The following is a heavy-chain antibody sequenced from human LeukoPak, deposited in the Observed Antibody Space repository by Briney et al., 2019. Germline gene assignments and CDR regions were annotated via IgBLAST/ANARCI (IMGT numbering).Heavy chain of an antibody. D-gene: IGHD3-10*01. CDR1: GYSISSRYY. Sequence: SETLSLTCAVSGYSISSRYYWGWIRQPPGKGLEWIGSIYHSGSTYYNPSLKSRVTISVDTSKNQFSLKLSSVTAADTAVYYCAKIGYYYGPDYWGQGTLVTVSS. CDR3: AKIGYYYGPDY. J-gene: IGHJ4*02. V-gene: IGHV4-38-2*01. CDR2: IYHSGST.